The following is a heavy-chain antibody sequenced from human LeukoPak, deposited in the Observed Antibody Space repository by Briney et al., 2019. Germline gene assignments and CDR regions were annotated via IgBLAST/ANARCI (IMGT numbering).Heavy chain of an antibody. D-gene: IGHD1-26*01. CDR2: INPSGGST. Sequence: ASVKVSCKASGYTFTGYYMHWVRQAPGQGLEWMGIINPSGGSTSYAQKFQGRVTMTRDTSTSTVYMELSSLRSEDTAVYYCARDLNPSVGATIGEDYWGQGTLVTDSS. CDR3: ARDLNPSVGATIGEDY. CDR1: GYTFTGYY. J-gene: IGHJ4*02. V-gene: IGHV1-46*01.